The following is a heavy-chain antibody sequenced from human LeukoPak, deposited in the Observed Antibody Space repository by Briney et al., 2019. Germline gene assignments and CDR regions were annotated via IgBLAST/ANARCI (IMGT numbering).Heavy chain of an antibody. V-gene: IGHV3-48*02. J-gene: IGHJ4*02. CDR1: GFAFKTYS. CDR2: ISSSSSTI. Sequence: GGSLRLSCAASGFAFKTYSMNWVRQTPGKGLEWISFISSSSSTIYYADSVKGRFTISRDNAKDSLFLQMKSLRDEDTAVYYCARDRGYYFDCWGQGILVTVSS. CDR3: ARDRGYYFDC.